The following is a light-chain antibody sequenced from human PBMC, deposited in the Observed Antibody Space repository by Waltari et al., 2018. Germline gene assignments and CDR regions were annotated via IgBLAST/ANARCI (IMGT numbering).Light chain of an antibody. V-gene: IGKV3-11*01. CDR3: HQRSDWPLT. CDR2: GAS. Sequence: IVLTQSPVTLSLSPGERATLSCRASQSIGSDLAWYRQKPGQPPRLLRFGASEGATGIPARISGSGSGTDFTLTISSLDPEDFAVYYCHQRSDWPLTFGGGTRVEIK. CDR1: QSIGSD. J-gene: IGKJ4*01.